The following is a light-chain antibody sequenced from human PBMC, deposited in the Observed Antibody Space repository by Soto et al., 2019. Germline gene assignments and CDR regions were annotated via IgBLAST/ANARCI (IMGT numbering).Light chain of an antibody. J-gene: IGLJ1*01. CDR3: AAWDDTLNGYV. CDR1: SSNIGSNT. Sequence: QSALTQPPSASGTPLQRVTISCSGSSSNIGSNTVNWYQQLPGTAPKLLIYSNDQRPSGVPDRFSGSKSGTSASLVISGLQSEDEADYYCAAWDDTLNGYVFGTGTKVTVL. CDR2: SND. V-gene: IGLV1-44*01.